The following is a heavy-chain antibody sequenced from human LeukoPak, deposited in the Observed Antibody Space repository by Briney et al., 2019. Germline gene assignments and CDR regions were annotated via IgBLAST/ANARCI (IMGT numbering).Heavy chain of an antibody. V-gene: IGHV3-33*01. J-gene: IGHJ1*01. D-gene: IGHD6-13*01. CDR1: GFTFSSYG. Sequence: GGSLRLSCAASGFTFSSYGMHWVRQAPGKGLEWVAVIWYDGSNKYYADSVKGRFTISRDNSKNTLYLQMNSLRAEDTAVYYCARGSGYSSSWYREHFQHWGQGTLVTASS. CDR2: IWYDGSNK. CDR3: ARGSGYSSSWYREHFQH.